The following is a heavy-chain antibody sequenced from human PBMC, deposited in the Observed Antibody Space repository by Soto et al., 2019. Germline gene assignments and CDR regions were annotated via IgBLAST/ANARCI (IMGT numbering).Heavy chain of an antibody. J-gene: IGHJ5*02. CDR1: GYTFTSYG. CDR2: ISAYNGNT. D-gene: IGHD6-19*01. V-gene: IGHV1-18*04. CDR3: ARDTYSSGWYGRFDP. Sequence: ASVKVSCKASGYTFTSYGISWVRQAPGQGLEWMGWISAYNGNTNYAQKLQGRVTMTTDTSTSTAYMELRSLRSDDTAVYYCARDTYSSGWYGRFDPWGQGTLVPVSS.